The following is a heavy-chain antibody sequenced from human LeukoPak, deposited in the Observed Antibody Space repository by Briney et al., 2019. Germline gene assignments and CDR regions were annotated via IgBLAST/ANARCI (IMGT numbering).Heavy chain of an antibody. D-gene: IGHD3-22*01. V-gene: IGHV3-74*01. CDR2: INSDGSWT. J-gene: IGHJ4*02. CDR1: GNYW. Sequence: GGSLRLSCAASGNYWMHWVRQAPGKGLVWVSHINSDGSWTSYADSVKGRFTISKDNAKNTVYLQMSSLRDEDTAMYYCARDDTNDYWGQGTLVTVSS. CDR3: ARDDTNDY.